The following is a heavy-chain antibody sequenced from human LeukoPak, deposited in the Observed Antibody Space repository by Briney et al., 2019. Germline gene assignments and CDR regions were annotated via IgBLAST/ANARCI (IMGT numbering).Heavy chain of an antibody. Sequence: GGSLRLSCATSGFTFRNFDLHWVRQATGEGLEWVSAIGTAGDTYYPDSVKGRFTISRDNAKNPFYLQMNNLRVGDTAVYYCSRGGAPAGYAYDIWGHGTVVTVSS. J-gene: IGHJ3*02. CDR2: IGTAGDT. CDR3: SRGGAPAGYAYDI. CDR1: GFTFRNFD. D-gene: IGHD6-13*01. V-gene: IGHV3-13*01.